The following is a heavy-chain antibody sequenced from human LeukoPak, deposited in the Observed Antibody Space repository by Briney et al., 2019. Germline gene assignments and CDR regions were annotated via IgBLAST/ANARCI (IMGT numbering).Heavy chain of an antibody. CDR1: GFTFDDYA. CDR2: INWNGGKI. V-gene: IGHV3-9*03. CDR3: AKALSSSFLGSSWEY. D-gene: IGHD6-6*01. Sequence: GGSLRLSCAASGFTFDDYAMHWIRQAPGKGLEWVSGINWNGGKIGYADSVKGRFTISRDSAKSSLYLQMNTLRAEDMAFYYWAKALSSSFLGSSWEYWGQGTLVTVSS. J-gene: IGHJ4*02.